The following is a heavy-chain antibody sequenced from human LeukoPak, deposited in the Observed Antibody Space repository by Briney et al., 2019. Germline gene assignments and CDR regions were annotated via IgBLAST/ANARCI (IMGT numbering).Heavy chain of an antibody. D-gene: IGHD2-21*02. CDR1: GFTVSSYY. Sequence: RGSLTLSCAASGFTVSSYYMSRVRQAPGKGLEWVSVIYSGGSTYYADSVKGRFTIPRDNSKSTLYLQMNGLRAEDTAVYYCARDRGCGDCYPPANDAFDIWGQGTMVTVSS. CDR2: IYSGGST. V-gene: IGHV3-66*01. CDR3: ARDRGCGDCYPPANDAFDI. J-gene: IGHJ3*02.